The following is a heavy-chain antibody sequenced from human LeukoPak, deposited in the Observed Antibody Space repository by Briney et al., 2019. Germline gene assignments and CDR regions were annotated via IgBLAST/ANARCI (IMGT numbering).Heavy chain of an antibody. CDR2: INHSGST. CDR3: ARNKGGYYYVSSGYSLDY. Sequence: PSETLSLTCAVYGGSFSGYYWSWIRQPPGKGLEWIGEINHSGSTNYNPSLKSRGTISVDTSKNQFSLKLSSVTAADTAVYYCARNKGGYYYVSSGYSLDYWGQGTLVTVSS. D-gene: IGHD3-22*01. CDR1: GGSFSGYY. J-gene: IGHJ4*02. V-gene: IGHV4-34*01.